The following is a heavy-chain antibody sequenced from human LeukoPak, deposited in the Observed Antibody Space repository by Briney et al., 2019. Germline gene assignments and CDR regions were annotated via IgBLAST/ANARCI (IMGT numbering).Heavy chain of an antibody. CDR3: AAEGRPTVVTFRKGAVDL. D-gene: IGHD4-23*01. CDR2: IVVGSGNT. Sequence: SVKVSCKASGFTFTSSAVQWVRQARGRRLEWIGWIVVGSGNTNYAQKFQERVTITRDMSTSTVYMELSSLRSEDTAVYYCAAEGRPTVVTFRKGAVDLWGQGTMVTVSS. CDR1: GFTFTSSA. V-gene: IGHV1-58*01. J-gene: IGHJ3*01.